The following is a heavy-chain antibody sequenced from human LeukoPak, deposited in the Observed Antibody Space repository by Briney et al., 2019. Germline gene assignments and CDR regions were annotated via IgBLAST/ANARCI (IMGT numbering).Heavy chain of an antibody. CDR1: GFTFSSYW. CDR3: AGNYHDSSGLVVY. J-gene: IGHJ4*02. CDR2: IKQDGSEK. D-gene: IGHD3-22*01. Sequence: TGGPLRLSCAASGFTFSSYWMSWVRQAPGKGLEWVANIKQDGSEKYYVDSVKGRFTISRDNAKNSLYLQMNSLRAEDTAVYYCAGNYHDSSGLVVYWGQGTLVTVSS. V-gene: IGHV3-7*01.